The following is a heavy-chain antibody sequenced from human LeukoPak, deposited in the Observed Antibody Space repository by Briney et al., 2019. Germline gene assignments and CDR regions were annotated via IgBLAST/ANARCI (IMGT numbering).Heavy chain of an antibody. CDR1: GGSISSSNFY. V-gene: IGHV4-39*07. D-gene: IGHD3-22*01. CDR3: ARGPYSYDSSGAFDI. Sequence: SETLSLTCTVSGGSISSSNFYWGWIRQPPGKGLEWIGSIYYSGSTYYNPSLKSRATISVDTSKNQFSLKLSSVTAADTAVYYCARGPYSYDSSGAFDIWGQGTMVTVSS. J-gene: IGHJ3*02. CDR2: IYYSGST.